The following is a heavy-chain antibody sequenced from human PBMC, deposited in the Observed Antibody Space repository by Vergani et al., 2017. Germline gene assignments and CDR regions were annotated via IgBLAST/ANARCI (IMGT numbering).Heavy chain of an antibody. CDR1: GFTFSSYS. V-gene: IGHV3-21*01. Sequence: EVQLVEYGGGLVKPGGSLRLSCAASGFTFSSYSMNWVRQAPGKGLEWVSSISSSSSYIYYADSVKGRFTISRDNAKNSLYLQMNSLRAEDTAVYYCARDGAMVRGGDAFDIWGQGTMVTVSS. D-gene: IGHD3-10*01. CDR3: ARDGAMVRGGDAFDI. CDR2: ISSSSSYI. J-gene: IGHJ3*02.